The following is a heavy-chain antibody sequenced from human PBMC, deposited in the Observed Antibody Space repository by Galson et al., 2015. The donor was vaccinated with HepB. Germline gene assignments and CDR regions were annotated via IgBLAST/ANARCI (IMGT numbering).Heavy chain of an antibody. Sequence: SLRLSCAASGFTFSRYAMHWVRQAPGKGLEWVAVISYDGSNKYYADSVKGRFTISRDNSKNTLYLQMNSLRAEDTAVYYCARDAIGGAVGYYFDYWGQGTLVTVSS. J-gene: IGHJ4*02. D-gene: IGHD1-26*01. CDR3: ARDAIGGAVGYYFDY. CDR1: GFTFSRYA. CDR2: ISYDGSNK. V-gene: IGHV3-30-3*01.